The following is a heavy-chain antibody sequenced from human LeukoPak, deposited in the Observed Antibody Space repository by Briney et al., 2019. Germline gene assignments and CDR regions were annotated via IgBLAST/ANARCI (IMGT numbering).Heavy chain of an antibody. CDR2: INPYTGDT. Sequence: ASVKVSCKTSGYTFRNYGITWVRQIPGQGLEWMGWINPYTGDTNSAQKFQGRVTMTRDTSISTAYMALSRLTSDDSAVYYCARDLESPGELKYYYYMDVWGNGTTVTVSS. J-gene: IGHJ6*03. CDR3: ARDLESPGELKYYYYMDV. V-gene: IGHV1-2*02. CDR1: GYTFRNYG. D-gene: IGHD1-26*01.